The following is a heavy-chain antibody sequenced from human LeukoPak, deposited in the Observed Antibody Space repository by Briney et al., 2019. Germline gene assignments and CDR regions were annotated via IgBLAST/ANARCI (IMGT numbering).Heavy chain of an antibody. V-gene: IGHV3-21*04. Sequence: GGSLRLSCAASGFTFSSYSMNWVRQAPGKGLEWVSSISGSSSYIYYADSVKGRFTISRDNAKNSLYLQMNSLRAEDTALYYCAKDMVGSSGYYTRGFDYWGQGTLVTVSS. CDR2: ISGSSSYI. J-gene: IGHJ4*02. CDR1: GFTFSSYS. CDR3: AKDMVGSSGYYTRGFDY. D-gene: IGHD3-22*01.